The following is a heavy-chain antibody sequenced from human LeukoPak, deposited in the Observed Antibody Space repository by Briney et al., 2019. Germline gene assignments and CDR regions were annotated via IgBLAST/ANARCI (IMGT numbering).Heavy chain of an antibody. D-gene: IGHD6-19*01. CDR2: IIPILGMA. CDR1: GGTFGSYA. V-gene: IGHV1-69*04. Sequence: SVKVSCKASGGTFGSYAISRVRQAPGQGLEWMGRIIPILGMANYAQKFQGRVTITADKSTSTAYMELSSLRSEDTAVYYCARGVFRGQYSSGWYWNWFDPWGQGTLVTVSS. J-gene: IGHJ5*02. CDR3: ARGVFRGQYSSGWYWNWFDP.